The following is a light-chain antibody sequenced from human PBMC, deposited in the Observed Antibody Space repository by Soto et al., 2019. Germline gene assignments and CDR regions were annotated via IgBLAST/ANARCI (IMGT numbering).Light chain of an antibody. J-gene: IGLJ3*02. CDR3: SSFAGPVWV. CDR2: DVS. V-gene: IGLV2-8*01. CDR1: SSDVGAYNY. Sequence: QSALTQPASVSGSPGQSITISCTGTSSDVGAYNYVSWYQQNPGKAPKLMIFDVSKRPSGVPDRFSGSKAGNTASLTVFGLQAEDEADYYCSSFAGPVWVFGGGTKVTVL.